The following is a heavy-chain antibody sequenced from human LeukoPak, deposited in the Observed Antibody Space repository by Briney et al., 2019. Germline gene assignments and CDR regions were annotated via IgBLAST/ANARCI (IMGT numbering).Heavy chain of an antibody. J-gene: IGHJ5*02. CDR2: INHSGST. CDR3: SHDRRFIVFVLVHNWFDP. Sequence: PSETLSLTCAVYGGSFRGHYWSWIRQPPGKGLEWIGEINHSGSTNYNPSLKSRVTISVGTSKNQFSLKLSSVTAADPAVNYFSHDRRFIVFVLVHNWFDPWGQGTLVTVSS. CDR1: GGSFRGHY. D-gene: IGHD2-15*01. V-gene: IGHV4-34*01.